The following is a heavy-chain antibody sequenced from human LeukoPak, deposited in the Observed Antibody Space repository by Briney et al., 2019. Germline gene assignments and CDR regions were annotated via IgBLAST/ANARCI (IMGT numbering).Heavy chain of an antibody. Sequence: GGSLRLSCAASGFTVSSNYMSWVRQAPGKGLEWVSVIYSGGSTYYADSVKGRFTVSRDNSKNTLYLQMNSLRAEDTAVYYCARDRGYSTFDMWGQGTMVTVSS. V-gene: IGHV3-66*01. CDR1: GFTVSSNY. J-gene: IGHJ3*02. CDR2: IYSGGST. CDR3: ARDRGYSTFDM. D-gene: IGHD5-18*01.